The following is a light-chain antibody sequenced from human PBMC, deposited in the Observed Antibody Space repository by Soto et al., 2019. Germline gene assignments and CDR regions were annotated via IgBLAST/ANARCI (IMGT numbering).Light chain of an antibody. CDR3: QQRYSTPLT. V-gene: IGKV1-39*01. J-gene: IGKJ4*01. CDR2: AAS. CDR1: QSISSY. Sequence: DIQMTQSPSSLSASVGDRVTITCRASQSISSYLNWYQQKPGKAPKLLIYAASSLQSGVPSRFSGSGSGTDFTLTISSLQPEDFATYYCQQRYSTPLTFGGGTTVAIK.